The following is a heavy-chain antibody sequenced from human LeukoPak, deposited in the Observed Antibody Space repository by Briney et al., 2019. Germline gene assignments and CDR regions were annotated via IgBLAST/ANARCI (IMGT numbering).Heavy chain of an antibody. D-gene: IGHD1-26*01. CDR3: ARGRLGAPDVFDI. CDR1: GFTFSSYA. V-gene: IGHV3-30*14. J-gene: IGHJ3*02. CDR2: ISYDGSNK. Sequence: PGGSLRLSCAASGFTFSSYAMHWVRQAPGKGLECVAVISYDGSNKYYADSVKGRFTISRDNSKNTLFLQMNSLRAEDTAVYYCARGRLGAPDVFDIWGQGTMVTVSS.